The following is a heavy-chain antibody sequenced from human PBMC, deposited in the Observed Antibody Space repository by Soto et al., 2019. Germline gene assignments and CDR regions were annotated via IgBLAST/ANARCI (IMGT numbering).Heavy chain of an antibody. D-gene: IGHD2-8*01. V-gene: IGHV3-23*01. CDR1: GFTFSSYA. Sequence: GGSPRLGCAASGFTFSSYAMSWGRQAPGKGLEWVSAISGSGGSTYYADSVKGRFTISRDNSKNTLYLQMNSLRAEDTAVYYCAKYQNIVLRSPGMDVWGQGTTVTVSS. CDR2: ISGSGGST. CDR3: AKYQNIVLRSPGMDV. J-gene: IGHJ6*02.